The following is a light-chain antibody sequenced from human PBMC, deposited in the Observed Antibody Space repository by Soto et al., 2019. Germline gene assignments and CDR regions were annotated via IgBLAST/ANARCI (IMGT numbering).Light chain of an antibody. Sequence: EIVLTQSPGTLSLSPVERATLSCRASQSVSSNLAWYQQKPGQAPRLLIYGASTRATVIPARFSGSGSGTDFTLTISILEPEDVAMYYCQQCGGSPTFGQGTKVDIK. J-gene: IGKJ1*01. CDR3: QQCGGSPT. V-gene: IGKV3-20*01. CDR2: GAS. CDR1: QSVSSN.